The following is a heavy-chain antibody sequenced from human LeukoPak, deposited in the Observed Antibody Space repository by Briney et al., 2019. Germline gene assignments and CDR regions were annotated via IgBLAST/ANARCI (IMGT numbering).Heavy chain of an antibody. Sequence: GGSLRLTCTGSGVAFGNYGMTWVRQPPGKGLEWVSAITGSGGTTRYTDSVTGRFTISRDNSGTTLFLQMNSLRAEDTAVYYCAKGPNGDYLGAFDFWGQGTMVTVSS. CDR1: GVAFGNYG. J-gene: IGHJ3*01. V-gene: IGHV3-23*01. CDR3: AKGPNGDYLGAFDF. D-gene: IGHD4-17*01. CDR2: ITGSGGTT.